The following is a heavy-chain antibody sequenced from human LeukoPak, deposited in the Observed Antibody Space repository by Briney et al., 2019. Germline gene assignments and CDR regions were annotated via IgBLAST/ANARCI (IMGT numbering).Heavy chain of an antibody. CDR3: AKDTGGNGAYFYAMDV. Sequence: GGSLRLSCVGSGFAFHNYAMHWVRRPPGKVLEWVSAINWNSDTKAYADSVKGRFTISRDRARNSLYLQMDSLRPEDTALYYCAKDTGGNGAYFYAMDVWGQGTSVTVSS. CDR1: GFAFHNYA. D-gene: IGHD4-23*01. V-gene: IGHV3-9*01. J-gene: IGHJ6*02. CDR2: INWNSDTK.